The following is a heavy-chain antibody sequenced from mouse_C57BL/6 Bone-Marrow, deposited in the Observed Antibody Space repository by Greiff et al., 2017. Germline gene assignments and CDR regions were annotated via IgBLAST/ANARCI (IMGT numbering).Heavy chain of an antibody. J-gene: IGHJ3*01. Sequence: VQLQQSGPELVKPGASVKISCKASGYTFTDYYMNWVKQSPGKSLEWIGDINPNNGGTSYNQKFKGKATLTVDKSSSTAYMELRSLTSEDSAVYYCASERTGQGTSWFAYWGQGTLVTVSA. CDR3: ASERTGQGTSWFAY. CDR1: GYTFTDYY. D-gene: IGHD3-2*02. CDR2: INPNNGGT. V-gene: IGHV1-26*01.